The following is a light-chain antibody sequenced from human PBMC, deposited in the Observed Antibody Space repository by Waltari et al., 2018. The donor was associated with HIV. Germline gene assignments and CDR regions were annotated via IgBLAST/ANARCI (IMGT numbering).Light chain of an antibody. CDR1: DSDIGTYKL. V-gene: IGLV2-8*01. Sequence: HSDLTQPPSASGSPGQSVTISCTGSDSDIGTYKLVSWYQHHPGKAPKLIIYEVSKQPSGVPDSFSGSKSGDTAPLTVSGLQAEDEADYYCASYRGLNNLGVFGTGTKVTVL. CDR2: EVS. J-gene: IGLJ1*01. CDR3: ASYRGLNNLGV.